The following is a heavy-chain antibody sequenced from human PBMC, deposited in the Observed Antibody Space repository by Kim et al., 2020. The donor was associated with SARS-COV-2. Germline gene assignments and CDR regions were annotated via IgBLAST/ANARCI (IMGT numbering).Heavy chain of an antibody. D-gene: IGHD3-3*01. CDR3: AREEWLSLYYGMDV. J-gene: IGHJ6*02. Sequence: KKFQGRVTMTRDTSTSTVYMELSSLRSEDTAVYYCAREEWLSLYYGMDVWGQGTTVTVSS. V-gene: IGHV1-46*01.